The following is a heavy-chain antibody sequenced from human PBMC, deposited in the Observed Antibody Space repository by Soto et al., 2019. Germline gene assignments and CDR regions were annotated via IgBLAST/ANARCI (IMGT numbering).Heavy chain of an antibody. CDR2: MNTNRGNT. D-gene: IGHD5-18*01. J-gene: IGHJ6*02. V-gene: IGHV1-8*01. Sequence: VKVSCKASGYTFTSYDINWVRQATGQGLEWMGWMNTNRGNTGYAEKFQGRVTMTRNPSISTAYMELSSLRSEDTAVYYCARVKDTAMVRPHGMDVWRQGTTVTVSS. CDR1: GYTFTSYD. CDR3: ARVKDTAMVRPHGMDV.